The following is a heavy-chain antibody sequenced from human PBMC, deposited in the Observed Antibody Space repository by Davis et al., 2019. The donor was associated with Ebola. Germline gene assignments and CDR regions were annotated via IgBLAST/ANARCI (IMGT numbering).Heavy chain of an antibody. V-gene: IGHV4-59*12. Sequence: SETLSLTCTVSGGSMSSYYWSWIRQPPGKGLEWIGYIYYSGSTNYNPSLKSRVTISVDTSKNQFSLKLSSVTAADTAVYYCARDSRDCSGGSCLLYYYYGMDVWGQGTTVTVSS. J-gene: IGHJ6*02. D-gene: IGHD2-15*01. CDR1: GGSMSSYY. CDR3: ARDSRDCSGGSCLLYYYYGMDV. CDR2: IYYSGST.